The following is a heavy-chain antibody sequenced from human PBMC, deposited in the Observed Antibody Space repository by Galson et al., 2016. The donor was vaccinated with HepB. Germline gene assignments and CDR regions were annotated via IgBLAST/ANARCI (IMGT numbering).Heavy chain of an antibody. D-gene: IGHD1-26*01. Sequence: SLRLSCAGSGFTFSNYAMNWVRQAPGKGLEWLSSITSRSSYTFYAESVRGRFTISRDNAKNSLYLQMSRLRAEDTAVYYCASEIVRATIAWGQGTWVTVSS. J-gene: IGHJ5*02. CDR1: GFTFSNYA. CDR3: ASEIVRATIA. CDR2: ITSRSSYT. V-gene: IGHV3-21*01.